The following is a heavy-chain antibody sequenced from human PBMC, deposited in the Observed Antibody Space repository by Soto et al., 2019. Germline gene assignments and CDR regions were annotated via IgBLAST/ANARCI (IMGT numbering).Heavy chain of an antibody. Sequence: PGGSLRLSCAASGFTFSIYAMSLVRQSPGKGLEWVSAISGSGGSTYYADSVKGRFTIYRDNSKNTLYLQMNSLRAEDTAVYYCAKEWGRYYYDRTGPNFDYWGQG. V-gene: IGHV3-23*01. CDR1: GFTFSIYA. J-gene: IGHJ4*02. D-gene: IGHD3-22*01. CDR2: ISGSGGST. CDR3: AKEWGRYYYDRTGPNFDY.